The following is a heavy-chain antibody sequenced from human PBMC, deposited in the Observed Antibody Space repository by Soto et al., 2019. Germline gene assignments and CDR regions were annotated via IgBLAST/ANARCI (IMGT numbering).Heavy chain of an antibody. J-gene: IGHJ4*02. Sequence: PGDSLKISCKGSGYSFTSYWIGWVRQMPGKGLEWMGIIYPGDSDTRYSPSFQGQVTISADKSISTAYLQWSSLKASDTAMYYCARANGITIVRGPFDYCGQGTLVTVSS. V-gene: IGHV5-51*01. CDR1: GYSFTSYW. D-gene: IGHD3-10*01. CDR3: ARANGITIVRGPFDY. CDR2: IYPGDSDT.